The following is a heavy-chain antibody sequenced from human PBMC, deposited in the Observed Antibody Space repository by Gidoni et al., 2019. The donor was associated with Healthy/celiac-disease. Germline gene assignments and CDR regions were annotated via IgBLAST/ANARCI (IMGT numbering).Heavy chain of an antibody. D-gene: IGHD3-22*01. J-gene: IGHJ6*02. CDR3: ARFYYYDSSGYPEGGYYGMDV. CDR2: IIPILGIA. V-gene: IGHV1-69*02. CDR1: GGTFSSYT. Sequence: QVQLVQSGAEVKKPGSSAKVSCKASGGTFSSYTLSWVRQAPGQGLEWMGRIIPILGIATDAQKFPGRVTITADKSTSTAYMELSSLRSEDTAVYYCARFYYYDSSGYPEGGYYGMDVWGQGTTVTVSS.